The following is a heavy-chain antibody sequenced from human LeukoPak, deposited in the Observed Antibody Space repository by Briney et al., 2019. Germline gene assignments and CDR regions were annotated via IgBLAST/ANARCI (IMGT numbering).Heavy chain of an antibody. V-gene: IGHV3-21*01. CDR2: ISSSSSYI. Sequence: GGSLRLSCAASGFTFSSYSMNWVRQAPGKGLEWVSSISSSSSYIYYADSVKGRFTISRDNAKNSLYLQMNSLRAEDTAVYYCAREPAITYGSGSYYDYWGQGTLVTVSS. CDR1: GFTFSSYS. CDR3: AREPAITYGSGSYYDY. D-gene: IGHD3-10*01. J-gene: IGHJ4*02.